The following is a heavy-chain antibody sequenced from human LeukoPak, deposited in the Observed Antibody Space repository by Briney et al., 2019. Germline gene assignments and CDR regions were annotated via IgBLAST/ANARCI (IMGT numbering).Heavy chain of an antibody. D-gene: IGHD2-2*01. CDR1: GGFISSYY. Sequence: PSETLSLTCTVSGGFISSYYWSWTRQPAGKGLEWIGRIYTSGSTNYNPSLKSRVTMSVDTSKNQFSLKLSSVTAADAAVYYCARDSCSSTSCYEYFDYWGQGTLVTVSS. CDR3: ARDSCSSTSCYEYFDY. V-gene: IGHV4-4*07. CDR2: IYTSGST. J-gene: IGHJ4*02.